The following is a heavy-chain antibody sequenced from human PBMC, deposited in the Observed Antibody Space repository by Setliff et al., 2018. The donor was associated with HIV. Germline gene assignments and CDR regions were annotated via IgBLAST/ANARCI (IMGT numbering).Heavy chain of an antibody. CDR2: IYTSGST. D-gene: IGHD1-26*01. V-gene: IGHV4-4*09. CDR1: GGSISNFY. J-gene: IGHJ6*04. Sequence: SETLSLTCTVSGGSISNFYWSWIRQPPGKGLEWIGYIYTSGSTSYNPSLRSRVTISLDTSKNRFSLKLNSVTAADTAVYYCARRSIVGVARGFYYNLDVWGKGTTVTDSS. CDR3: ARRSIVGVARGFYYNLDV.